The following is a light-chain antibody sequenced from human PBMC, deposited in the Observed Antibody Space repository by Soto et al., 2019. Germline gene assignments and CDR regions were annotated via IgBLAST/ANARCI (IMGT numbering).Light chain of an antibody. CDR2: EVT. CDR1: SSDVGGYDF. Sequence: QLVLTQPPSASGSPGQSVTISCTGTSSDVGGYDFVSWYQQHPGKAPKLVIYEVTRRPSGVPDRFSGSKSGNTASLTVSGLQAEDEAGYYCSSYAGSTIFGGGTKLTVL. J-gene: IGLJ2*01. CDR3: SSYAGSTI. V-gene: IGLV2-8*01.